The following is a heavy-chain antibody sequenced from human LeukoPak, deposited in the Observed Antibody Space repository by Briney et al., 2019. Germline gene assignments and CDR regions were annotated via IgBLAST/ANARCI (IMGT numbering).Heavy chain of an antibody. V-gene: IGHV3-23*01. Sequence: PGGSLRLSCAASGFTFSSYAMSWVRQAPGKGLEWVSVISASGDSTYYADSVKGRFTISRDNSKNTLYLQMNSLRAEGTAVYYCATSISWYYFDYWGQGTLVTVSS. D-gene: IGHD2-2*01. J-gene: IGHJ4*02. CDR1: GFTFSSYA. CDR3: ATSISWYYFDY. CDR2: ISASGDST.